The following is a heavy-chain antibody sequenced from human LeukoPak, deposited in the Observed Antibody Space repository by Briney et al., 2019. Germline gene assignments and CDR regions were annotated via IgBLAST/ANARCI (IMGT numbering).Heavy chain of an antibody. CDR1: GYTFTNNY. Sequence: GASVKVSCKASGYTFTNNYMHWVRQAPGQGLEWMGIINTSGDNTWYAQKFQGRVTLTRDMATSTDYMEVSSLRSEDTAVYYCARDNSLGDSAWWFDPWGQGTLVTVSS. D-gene: IGHD5-12*01. CDR2: INTSGDNT. V-gene: IGHV1-46*01. CDR3: ARDNSLGDSAWWFDP. J-gene: IGHJ5*02.